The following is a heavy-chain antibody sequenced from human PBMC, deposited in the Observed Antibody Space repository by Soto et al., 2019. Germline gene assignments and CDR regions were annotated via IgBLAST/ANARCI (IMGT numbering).Heavy chain of an antibody. CDR1: EFTFSGRS. J-gene: IGHJ6*03. D-gene: IGHD3-10*01. Sequence: EVQLVESGGGLVQPGGSLRLSCAASEFTFSGRSVHWVRQAPGKGLVWVSGIDKVGTDSTYADSVKGRFTSSRDNTKNTVYLQINMQRVEDTAVYYCARGWFGPDVWGKGTTVTVSS. CDR3: ARGWFGPDV. V-gene: IGHV3-74*01. CDR2: IDKVGTDS.